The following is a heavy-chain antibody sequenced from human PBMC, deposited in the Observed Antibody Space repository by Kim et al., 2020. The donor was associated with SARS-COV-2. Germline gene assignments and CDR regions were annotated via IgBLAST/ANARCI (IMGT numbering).Heavy chain of an antibody. V-gene: IGHV1-2*06. CDR2: INPNSGGT. J-gene: IGHJ5*02. CDR1: GYTFTGYY. Sequence: ASVKVSCKASGYTFTGYYMHWVRQAPGQGLEWMGRINPNSGGTNYAQKFQGRVTMTRDTSISTAYMELSRLRSDDTAVYYCAREWGTLTWRTMVRGDYNWFDPWGQGTLVTVSS. CDR3: AREWGTLTWRTMVRGDYNWFDP. D-gene: IGHD3-10*01.